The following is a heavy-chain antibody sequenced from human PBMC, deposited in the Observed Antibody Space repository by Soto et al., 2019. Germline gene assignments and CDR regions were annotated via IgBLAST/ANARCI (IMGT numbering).Heavy chain of an antibody. D-gene: IGHD5-18*01. CDR2: ISYDGSNK. J-gene: IGHJ4*02. Sequence: QVQLVESGGAVVQPGKSLRLSCAASGFTFSSYGMYWIRQAPGKGLEWVAAISYDGSNKFHADSVKGRFTISRDNSQNTLYLQMNSLRTEATAVYYCAKDIVRYTYGACDNWGQGALVTVSS. V-gene: IGHV3-30*18. CDR1: GFTFSSYG. CDR3: AKDIVRYTYGACDN.